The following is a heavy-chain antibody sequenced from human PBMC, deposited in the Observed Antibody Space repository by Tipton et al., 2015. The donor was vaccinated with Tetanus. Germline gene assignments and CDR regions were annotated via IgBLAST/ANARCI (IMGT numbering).Heavy chain of an antibody. CDR3: TRGGRDAYNNPLGAFDV. J-gene: IGHJ3*01. CDR2: ISHSGSS. Sequence: LRLSCAASGFTFSSYSMTWVRQSPGKGLEWIGEISHSGSSSYSPSLKSRVTISVDTSKNQFSLRLRSVAAADTAVYYCTRGGRDAYNNPLGAFDVWGRGTTVTVSS. CDR1: GFTFSSYS. D-gene: IGHD5-24*01. V-gene: IGHV4-34*08.